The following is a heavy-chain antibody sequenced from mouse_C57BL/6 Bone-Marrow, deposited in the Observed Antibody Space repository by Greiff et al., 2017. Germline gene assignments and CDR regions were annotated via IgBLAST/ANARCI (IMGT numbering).Heavy chain of an antibody. D-gene: IGHD2-3*01. J-gene: IGHJ4*01. CDR2: IGSGSSTI. V-gene: IGHV5-17*01. CDR3: ARRWLLGAMDY. CDR1: GFTFSDYG. Sequence: EVKVEESGGGLVKPGGSLKLSCAASGFTFSDYGMHWVRQAPEKGLEWVAYIGSGSSTIYYADTVKGRFTISRDNAKNTLFLQMTSLRSEETAMYYCARRWLLGAMDYWGQGTSVTVSS.